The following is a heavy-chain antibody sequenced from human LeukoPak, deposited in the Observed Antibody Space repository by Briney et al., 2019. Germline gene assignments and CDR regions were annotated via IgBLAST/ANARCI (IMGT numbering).Heavy chain of an antibody. CDR3: ARGDYCERGFDP. CDR2: MNPNSGNT. Sequence: ASVKVSCKASGYTFTSYDINWVRQATGQGLEWMGWMNPNSGNTGYAQKFQGRVTMTRNTSISTAYMELSSLRSEDTAVYYCARGDYCERGFDPWGQGTLVTVSS. CDR1: GYTFTSYD. V-gene: IGHV1-8*01. J-gene: IGHJ5*02. D-gene: IGHD3-22*01.